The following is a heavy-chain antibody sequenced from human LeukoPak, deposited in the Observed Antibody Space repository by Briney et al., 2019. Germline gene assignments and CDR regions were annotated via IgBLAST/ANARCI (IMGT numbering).Heavy chain of an antibody. CDR2: ISWDGGST. V-gene: IGHV3-43*01. J-gene: IGHJ6*03. Sequence: GGSLRLSCAASGFTFDDYTMHWVRQAPGKGLEWVSLISWDGGSTYYADSVKGRFTISRDNSKNSLYLQMNSLRAEDTAVYYCARADSYGFYYYYMDVWGKGTTVTVSS. D-gene: IGHD5-18*01. CDR3: ARADSYGFYYYYMDV. CDR1: GFTFDDYT.